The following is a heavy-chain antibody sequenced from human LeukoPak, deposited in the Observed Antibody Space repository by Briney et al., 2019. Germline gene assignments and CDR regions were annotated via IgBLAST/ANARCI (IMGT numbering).Heavy chain of an antibody. J-gene: IGHJ4*02. CDR3: ARDTKYAFDN. D-gene: IGHD2-2*01. CDR2: ISGSSSAI. V-gene: IGHV3-48*01. Sequence: GGSLRLSCAASGFTFSAYSMNWVRQAPGKGLEWVSYISGSSSAIYYADSVKGRFTISGDKAKNSLYLQMNSLRVEDTAVYYCARDTKYAFDNWGQGTLVTVSS. CDR1: GFTFSAYS.